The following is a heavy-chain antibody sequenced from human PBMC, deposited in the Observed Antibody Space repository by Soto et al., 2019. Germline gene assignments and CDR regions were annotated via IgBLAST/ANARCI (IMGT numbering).Heavy chain of an antibody. Sequence: QVQLQESGPGLVKPSETLSLTCTVSGGSVSSGSYYWSWIRQPPGKGLEWIGYIYYSGSTNYNPSLKSRVTISVDTSKNQFPLKLSSVTAADTAVYYCARANPDCISTSCLRFDPWGQGTLVTVSS. CDR2: IYYSGST. V-gene: IGHV4-61*01. CDR1: GGSVSSGSYY. D-gene: IGHD2-2*01. CDR3: ARANPDCISTSCLRFDP. J-gene: IGHJ5*02.